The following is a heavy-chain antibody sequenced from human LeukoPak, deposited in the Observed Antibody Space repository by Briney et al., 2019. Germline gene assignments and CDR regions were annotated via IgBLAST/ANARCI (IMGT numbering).Heavy chain of an antibody. D-gene: IGHD2-15*01. J-gene: IGHJ3*02. CDR1: GGSFSGYY. CDR2: INHSGST. V-gene: IGHV4-34*01. Sequence: SETLSLTCAVYGGSFSGYYWSWIRQPPGKGLEWIGEINHSGSTNYNPSLKSRVTISVDTSKNQFSLKLSSVTAADTAVYYCARDIPGGNDAFDIWGQGTMVTVSS. CDR3: ARDIPGGNDAFDI.